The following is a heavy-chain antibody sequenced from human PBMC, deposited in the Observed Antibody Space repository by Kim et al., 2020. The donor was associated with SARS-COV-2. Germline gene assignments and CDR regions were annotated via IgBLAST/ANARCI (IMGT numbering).Heavy chain of an antibody. Sequence: ADSVKGRFTISRHNSKNTLYLQMNSLRAEDTAVYYCARVSSGYRRGFDYWGQGTLVTVSS. J-gene: IGHJ4*02. CDR3: ARVSSGYRRGFDY. V-gene: IGHV3-53*04. D-gene: IGHD3-22*01.